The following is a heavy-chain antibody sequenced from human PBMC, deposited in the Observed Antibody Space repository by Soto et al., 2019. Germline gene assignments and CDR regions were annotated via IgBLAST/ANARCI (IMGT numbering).Heavy chain of an antibody. D-gene: IGHD4-17*01. CDR3: ARTTAVPNSLRSRYFFDY. CDR1: GGSVSVTTYY. V-gene: IGHV4-61*01. Sequence: SETLSLTCSVSGGSVSVTTYYWSWIRPPPGKRLGWIGYVYYSATTNYTPSLKIRVTISVDLSKNQFSLRLSSVTTADTALYYCARTTAVPNSLRSRYFFDYWGQGTLVTVSS. J-gene: IGHJ4*02. CDR2: VYYSATT.